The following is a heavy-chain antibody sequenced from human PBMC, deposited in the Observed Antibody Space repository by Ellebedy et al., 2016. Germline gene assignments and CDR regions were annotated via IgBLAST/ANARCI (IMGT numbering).Heavy chain of an antibody. D-gene: IGHD4-23*01. V-gene: IGHV4-61*02. CDR3: AKEGYGGNAYYYYYMDV. CDR2: INVSGST. CDR1: GGSITSGIYY. Sequence: SETLSLXXTVSGGSITSGIYYWSWIRQSAGKGLEWLGRINVSGSTNYNPSLKTRVTMSVDTATNQFSLKLASVTAADTAIDYCAKEGYGGNAYYYYYMDVWGKGTTVTVSS. J-gene: IGHJ6*03.